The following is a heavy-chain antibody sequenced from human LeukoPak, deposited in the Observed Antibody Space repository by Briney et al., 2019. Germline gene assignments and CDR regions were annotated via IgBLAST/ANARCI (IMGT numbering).Heavy chain of an antibody. CDR1: GGSISSGGYY. D-gene: IGHD6-19*01. Sequence: PSETLSLTCTVPGGSISSGGYYWSWIRQPPGKGLEWIGYLYFSGSTNYNPSLKSRVTISSDTSKNQLSLKLSSVTAADTAVYYCARAGGGWSFDYLGQGTLVTVSS. CDR3: ARAGGGWSFDY. CDR2: LYFSGST. J-gene: IGHJ4*02. V-gene: IGHV4-61*08.